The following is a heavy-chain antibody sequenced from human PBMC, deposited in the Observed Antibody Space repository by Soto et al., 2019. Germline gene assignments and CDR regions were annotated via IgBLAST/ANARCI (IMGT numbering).Heavy chain of an antibody. J-gene: IGHJ4*02. CDR2: IYYSGST. D-gene: IGHD1-20*01. V-gene: IGHV4-61*08. Sequence: SETLSLTCAVSGGSISSGGYYWSWIRQPPGKGLEWIGYIYYSGSTNYNPSLKSRVTISVDTSKNQFSLKLSSVTAADTAVYYCARDISSNWYFDYWGQGTLVTVSS. CDR3: ARDISSNWYFDY. CDR1: GGSISSGGYY.